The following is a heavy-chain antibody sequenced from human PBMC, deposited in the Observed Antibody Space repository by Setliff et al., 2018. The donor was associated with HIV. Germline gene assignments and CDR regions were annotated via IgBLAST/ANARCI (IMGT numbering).Heavy chain of an antibody. CDR2: IIPVYGTP. CDR1: GYTFSSYA. J-gene: IGHJ3*01. V-gene: IGHV1-69*05. D-gene: IGHD3-10*01. Sequence: SVKVSCKASGYTFSSYAINWVRQAPGQELEWMGGIIPVYGTPKYAQKMQGRVTITTIESTSTAYMELTSLRSDDTAVYYCARIRGVIADASDVWGQGTMVTVSS. CDR3: ARIRGVIADASDV.